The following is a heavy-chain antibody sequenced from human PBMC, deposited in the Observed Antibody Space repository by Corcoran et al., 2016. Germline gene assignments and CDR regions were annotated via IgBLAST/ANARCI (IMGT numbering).Heavy chain of an antibody. CDR1: GFTVSSNY. V-gene: IGHV3-53*01. CDR2: IYSGGNT. CDR3: ARVSAWRAASYYYGMDV. D-gene: IGHD1-1*01. Sequence: EVQLVESGGGLIQPGGSLRLSCAASGFTVSSNYMTWVRQAPGKGLEWVSVIYSGGNTYYADSVKGRFTSSRDTSKNTLYLQMNSLRAEDTAVYYCARVSAWRAASYYYGMDVWGQGTTVTVSS. J-gene: IGHJ6*02.